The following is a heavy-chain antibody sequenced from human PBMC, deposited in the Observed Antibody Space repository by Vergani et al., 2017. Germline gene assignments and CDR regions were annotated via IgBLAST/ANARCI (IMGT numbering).Heavy chain of an antibody. D-gene: IGHD3-22*01. J-gene: IGHJ4*02. Sequence: QVQLVQSGAEVKKPGSSVKVSCKASGGTFSSYAISWVRQAPGQGLEWMGGIIPIFGTANYAQKFQGRVTITADESTSTAYMELSSLRSEDTAVYYCAREGNYYDSTGFGPGGSFDWDPGTLVTVSS. CDR2: IIPIFGTA. V-gene: IGHV1-69*01. CDR3: AREGNYYDSTGFGPGGSFD. CDR1: GGTFSSYA.